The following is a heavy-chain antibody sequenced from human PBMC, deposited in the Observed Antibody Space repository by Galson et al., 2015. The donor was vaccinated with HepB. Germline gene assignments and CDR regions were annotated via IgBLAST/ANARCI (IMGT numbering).Heavy chain of an antibody. CDR3: ARAPSIAARLGYYYYMDV. J-gene: IGHJ6*03. V-gene: IGHV1-8*01. D-gene: IGHD6-6*01. CDR2: MNPNSGNT. Sequence: SVKVSCKASGYTFTSYDINWVRQATGQGLEWMGWMNPNSGNTGYAQKFQGRVTMTRNTSISTAYMELSSLRSEDTAVYYCARAPSIAARLGYYYYMDVWGKGTTVTVSS. CDR1: GYTFTSYD.